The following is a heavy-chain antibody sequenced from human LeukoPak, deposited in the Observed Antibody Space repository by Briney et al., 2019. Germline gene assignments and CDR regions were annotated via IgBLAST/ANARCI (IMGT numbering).Heavy chain of an antibody. CDR2: ISSSGSTM. CDR1: GFTFRDYY. J-gene: IGHJ6*04. Sequence: RGSLRLSCAASGFTFRDYYMSWIPHAPGEGVGWVLYISSSGSTMYYADSVKRRFTISRDNAKNSQYLQMHSRTGEDTAVYYCAELGITMIGGVWGKGTTVTISS. V-gene: IGHV3-11*04. D-gene: IGHD3-10*02. CDR3: AELGITMIGGV.